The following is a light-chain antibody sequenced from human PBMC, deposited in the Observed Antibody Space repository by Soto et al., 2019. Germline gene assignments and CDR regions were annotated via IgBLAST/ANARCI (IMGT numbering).Light chain of an antibody. CDR2: DVT. J-gene: IGLJ2*01. CDR3: CSSAGNYLI. CDR1: SSDVVNYNF. V-gene: IGLV2-11*01. Sequence: ALTQPHSVSGSPGQSVAISCTGTSSDVVNYNFLSWYQKHPGKAPKLMIYDVTKRPSGVPDRFSGSMSGNTASLTISGLQADDEADYYCCSSAGNYLIFGGGTKLTVL.